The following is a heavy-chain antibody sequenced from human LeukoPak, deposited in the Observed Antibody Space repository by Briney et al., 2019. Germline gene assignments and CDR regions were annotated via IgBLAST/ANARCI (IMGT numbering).Heavy chain of an antibody. CDR2: IIPIFGTA. J-gene: IGHJ3*02. CDR1: GGTFSSYA. CDR3: ARDRWGLSYPEDAFDI. Sequence: SVKVSCKASGGTFSSYAISWVRQAPGQGLEWVGGIIPIFGTANYAQKFQGRVTTTADESTSTAYMELSSLRSEDTAVYYCARDRWGLSYPEDAFDIWGQGTMVTVSS. V-gene: IGHV1-69*01. D-gene: IGHD7-27*01.